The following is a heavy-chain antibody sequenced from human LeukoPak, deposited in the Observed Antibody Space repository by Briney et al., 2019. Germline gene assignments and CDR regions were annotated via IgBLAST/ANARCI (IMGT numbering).Heavy chain of an antibody. D-gene: IGHD1-26*01. Sequence: GASVKVSCKASGYTFTSYYMHWVRQAPGQGLEWMGWINPNSGGTKYAQKFQGRVTMTRDTSISTAYMELSRLRSDDTAVYYCARVSSARVGVQTGWGQGTLVTVSS. CDR2: INPNSGGT. V-gene: IGHV1-2*02. CDR3: ARVSSARVGVQTG. J-gene: IGHJ4*02. CDR1: GYTFTSYY.